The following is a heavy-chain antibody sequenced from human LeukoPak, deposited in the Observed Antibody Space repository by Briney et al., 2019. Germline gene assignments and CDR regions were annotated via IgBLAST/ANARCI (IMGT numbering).Heavy chain of an antibody. J-gene: IGHJ6*03. CDR2: ISAYNGNT. V-gene: IGHV1-18*01. Sequence: EASVKVSCKASGYTFTSYGISWVRQAPGQGLEWMGRISAYNGNTNYAQKLQGRVTMTTDTSTSTAYMELRSLRSDDTAVYYCARDRYDILTGYFYYYMDVWGKGTTVTVSS. D-gene: IGHD3-9*01. CDR3: ARDRYDILTGYFYYYMDV. CDR1: GYTFTSYG.